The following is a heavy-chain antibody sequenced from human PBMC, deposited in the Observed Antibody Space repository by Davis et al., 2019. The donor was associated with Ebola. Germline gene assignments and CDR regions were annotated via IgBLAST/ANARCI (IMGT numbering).Heavy chain of an antibody. CDR1: GYTFTSYA. J-gene: IGHJ4*02. CDR3: ARAEEWDIVVVPAATPDY. D-gene: IGHD2-2*01. CDR2: INAGNGNT. Sequence: AASVKVSCKASGYTFTSYAMHWVRQAPGQRLEWMGWINAGNGNTKYSQKFQGRVTITRDTSASTAYMELSSLRSEDTAVYYCARAEEWDIVVVPAATPDYWGQGTLVTVSS. V-gene: IGHV1-3*01.